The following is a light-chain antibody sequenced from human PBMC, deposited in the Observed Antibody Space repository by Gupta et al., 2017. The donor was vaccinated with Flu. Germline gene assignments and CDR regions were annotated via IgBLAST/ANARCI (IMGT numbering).Light chain of an antibody. CDR2: QDT. CDR1: KLGDKY. J-gene: IGLJ3*02. CDR3: QAWDSSTM. Sequence: ITCSGDKLGDKYVCCYQQKPGQSPVLVIYQDTKRPPGIPERFSGSNSGNTATLTISGTQAMDEADYYCQAWDSSTMFGGGTKLTVL. V-gene: IGLV3-1*01.